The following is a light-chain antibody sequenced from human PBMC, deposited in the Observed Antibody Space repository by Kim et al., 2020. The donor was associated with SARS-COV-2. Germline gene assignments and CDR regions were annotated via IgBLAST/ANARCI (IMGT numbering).Light chain of an antibody. CDR2: YDS. CDR3: QVWGCRSDHVV. J-gene: IGLJ2*01. Sequence: SYELTQPPSVSVAPGKTARITCGGNNIGSKSVHWYQQKPGQAPVLVIYYDSDRPSGLPERFSGSNSGNTATLTISRVEAGDEADYYCQVWGCRSDHVVFG. V-gene: IGLV3-21*04. CDR1: NIGSKS.